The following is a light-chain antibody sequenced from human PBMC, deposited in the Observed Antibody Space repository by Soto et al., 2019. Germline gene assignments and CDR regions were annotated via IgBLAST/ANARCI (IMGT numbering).Light chain of an antibody. Sequence: QAVLTQSPSASASLGASVKLTCTLSSGHSSYAIAWHQQQPEKGPRYFMKLNSDGSHSKGDGIPDRFSGSSSGAERYLTISSLQSEDEADYYCQTWGTGIQVFGTGTKLTFL. CDR3: QTWGTGIQV. CDR1: SGHSSYA. CDR2: LNSDGSH. J-gene: IGLJ1*01. V-gene: IGLV4-69*01.